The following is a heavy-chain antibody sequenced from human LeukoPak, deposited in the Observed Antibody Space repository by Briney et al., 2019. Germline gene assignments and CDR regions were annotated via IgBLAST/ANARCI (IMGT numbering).Heavy chain of an antibody. D-gene: IGHD3-9*01. Sequence: SETLSLTCAVYGGSFSGYYWSWIRQPPGKGLEWIGGINHSGSTNYNPSLKSRVTISVDTSKNQFSLKLSSVTAADTAVYYCARGLRYFDWPNYYGMDVWGQGTTVTVSS. J-gene: IGHJ6*02. CDR1: GGSFSGYY. V-gene: IGHV4-34*01. CDR3: ARGLRYFDWPNYYGMDV. CDR2: INHSGST.